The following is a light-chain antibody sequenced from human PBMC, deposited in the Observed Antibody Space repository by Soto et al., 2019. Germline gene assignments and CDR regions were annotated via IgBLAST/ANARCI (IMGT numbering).Light chain of an antibody. CDR1: QSVSAGY. CDR3: QQYGDSPT. J-gene: IGKJ1*01. V-gene: IGKV3-20*01. CDR2: ETS. Sequence: EIVLTQSPGTLSLSPGERATLSCRASQSVSAGYFAWYQQKPGQAPSLLIYETSSRTTGIPDRFSGSGSGTEFTLTISRLEPEDFAVYYCQQYGDSPTFGQGTKV.